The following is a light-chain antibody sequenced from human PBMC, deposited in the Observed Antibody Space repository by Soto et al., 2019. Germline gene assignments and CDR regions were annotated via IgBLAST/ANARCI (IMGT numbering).Light chain of an antibody. CDR2: DTS. Sequence: EIVLTQSPGSRSLSPGERAIRACSASQSVSRYLAWYQQKPGQAPRLLIYDTSTRATGIPARFSGSGSGTDFTLTISSLEPEDVAVYHCQQRSNWPSITFGQGTRLEI. CDR1: QSVSRY. CDR3: QQRSNWPSIT. J-gene: IGKJ5*01. V-gene: IGKV3-11*01.